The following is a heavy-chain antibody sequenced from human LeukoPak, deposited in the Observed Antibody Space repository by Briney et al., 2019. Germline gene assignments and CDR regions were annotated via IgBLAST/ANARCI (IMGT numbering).Heavy chain of an antibody. CDR2: INYSGST. CDR1: GGSISGYY. CDR3: ARLRPDYDILTGFPMDV. Sequence: SETLSLTCTVSGGSISGYYWSWLRQSPGKGLEWIGYINYSGSTNYNPSLRSRATISVDTSKNQFSLKLSSVTAVDTAVYYCARLRPDYDILTGFPMDVWGPGTTVTVPS. J-gene: IGHJ6*02. D-gene: IGHD3-9*01. V-gene: IGHV4-59*01.